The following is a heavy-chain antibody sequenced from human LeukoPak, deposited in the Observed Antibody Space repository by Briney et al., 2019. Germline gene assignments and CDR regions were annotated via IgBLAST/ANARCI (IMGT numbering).Heavy chain of an antibody. CDR1: GASISSHY. CDR3: ARHVGFFDAFDI. D-gene: IGHD3-3*01. Sequence: PSETLSLTCTVSGASISSHYWTWIRQSPGKRLEWIVYVFYSGTTSYSPSLNSRVTISIDTSKNHFSLKLSSVTAADTAVYFCARHVGFFDAFDIWGQGTMVTVSS. V-gene: IGHV4-59*08. J-gene: IGHJ3*02. CDR2: VFYSGTT.